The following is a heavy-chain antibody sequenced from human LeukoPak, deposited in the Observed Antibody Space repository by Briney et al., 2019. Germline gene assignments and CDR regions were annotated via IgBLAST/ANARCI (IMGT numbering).Heavy chain of an antibody. D-gene: IGHD5-18*01. CDR2: IYYSGST. J-gene: IGHJ4*02. Sequence: PSETLSLTCTVSGGSISSSSYYWGWIRQPPGKGLEWIGSIYYSGSTCYNPSLKSRVTISVDTSKNQFSLKLSSVTAADTAVYYCARPSSYGTPDFGYWGQGTLVTVSS. V-gene: IGHV4-39*01. CDR1: GGSISSSSYY. CDR3: ARPSSYGTPDFGY.